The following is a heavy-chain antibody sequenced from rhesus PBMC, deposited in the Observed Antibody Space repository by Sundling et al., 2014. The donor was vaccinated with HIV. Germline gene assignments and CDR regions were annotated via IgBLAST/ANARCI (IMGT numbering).Heavy chain of an antibody. J-gene: IGHJ6*01. CDR1: GFTFSNYY. CDR2: TNTGGGSP. CDR3: AAGYSYTYYGLDS. D-gene: IGHD3-3*01. Sequence: EVQLVESGGGLVQPGGSLRLSCKASGFTFSNYYMYWVRQAPGKGLEGVSGTNTGGGSPWYRDSVKGRFTISKENAKNTGFLQMDSLRPEDTAVYYCAAGYSYTYYGLDSWGQGVVVTVSS. V-gene: IGHV3-8*01.